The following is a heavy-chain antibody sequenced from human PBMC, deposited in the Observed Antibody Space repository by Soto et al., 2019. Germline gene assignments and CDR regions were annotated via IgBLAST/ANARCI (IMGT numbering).Heavy chain of an antibody. CDR1: GGSFSGYY. D-gene: IGHD2-15*01. CDR2: INHSGST. CDR3: ARSPIVVVVAARVRDGYISFDY. Sequence: QVQLQQWGAGLLKPSETLSLTCAVYGGSFSGYYWSWIRQPPGKGLEWIGEINHSGSTNYNPSLKSRVTISVDTSKNQFSLKLSSVTAADTAVYYCARSPIVVVVAARVRDGYISFDYWGQGTLVTVSS. V-gene: IGHV4-34*01. J-gene: IGHJ4*02.